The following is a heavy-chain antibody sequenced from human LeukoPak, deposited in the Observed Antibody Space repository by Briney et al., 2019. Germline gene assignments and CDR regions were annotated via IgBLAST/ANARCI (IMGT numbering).Heavy chain of an antibody. D-gene: IGHD6-13*01. V-gene: IGHV3-30*02. Sequence: PGGSLRLSCAASGFTFSSYGMHWVRQAPGKGLEWVAFIRYDGGNKYYADSVKGRFTISRDNSKNTLYLQMNSLRAEDTAVYYCAKGHRGSSWPFDYWGQGTLVTVSS. J-gene: IGHJ4*02. CDR3: AKGHRGSSWPFDY. CDR1: GFTFSSYG. CDR2: IRYDGGNK.